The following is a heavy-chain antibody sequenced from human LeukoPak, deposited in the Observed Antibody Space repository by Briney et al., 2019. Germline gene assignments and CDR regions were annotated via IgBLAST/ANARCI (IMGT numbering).Heavy chain of an antibody. V-gene: IGHV4-59*01. CDR1: GGSISSYY. CDR2: NFYSGSS. Sequence: SETLSLTCTVSGGSISSYYWSWIRQPPGKGLEWIGYNFYSGSSNYHPSLKSRVIISVETSKNQFSLKLSSVTAADTAVYYCAASYDSSGYYAYFDYWGQGTLVTVSS. D-gene: IGHD3-22*01. CDR3: AASYDSSGYYAYFDY. J-gene: IGHJ4*02.